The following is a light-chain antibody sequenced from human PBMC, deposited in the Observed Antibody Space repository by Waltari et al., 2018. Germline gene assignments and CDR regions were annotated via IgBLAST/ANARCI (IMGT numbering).Light chain of an antibody. CDR2: GNI. V-gene: IGLV1-40*01. CDR3: QSYDNSLSASV. CDR1: ISNIRAIYD. J-gene: IGLJ2*01. Sequence: QSVLTQPPSVSGAPGPRVTISCTGSISNIRAIYDVHWYQQLPGTAPKLLIYGNINRPSGVPDRFSGSKSGTSASLAITGLQPEDEAYYSCQSYDNSLSASVFGGGTKLTVL.